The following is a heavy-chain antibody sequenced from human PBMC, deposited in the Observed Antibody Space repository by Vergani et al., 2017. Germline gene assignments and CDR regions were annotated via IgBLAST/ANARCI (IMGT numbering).Heavy chain of an antibody. CDR2: ISGSSGHT. Sequence: EVQVLESGGGLVQPGGSLRLSCVASGFTFSSYAMSWVRQAPGKGLEWVSGISGSSGHTYFADSVKGRFTISRDNSKNTLYLQMNSLRAEDTAVYYCAKSTRKWDNDYGDYFDYWGQGTLVTVSS. CDR3: AKSTRKWDNDYGDYFDY. D-gene: IGHD4-17*01. V-gene: IGHV3-23*01. J-gene: IGHJ4*02. CDR1: GFTFSSYA.